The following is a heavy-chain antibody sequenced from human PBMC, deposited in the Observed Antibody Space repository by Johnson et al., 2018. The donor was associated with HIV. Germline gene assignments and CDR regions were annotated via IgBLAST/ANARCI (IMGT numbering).Heavy chain of an antibody. V-gene: IGHV3-30*02. J-gene: IGHJ3*01. Sequence: QVQLVESGGGVVQPGESLRLSCRTFGFTFSYHGMHWVRQAPGKGLEWVAFIRYDGDNQYYGDSVKGRFTISRDNSKNTLYLQMNSLRPEDTALYYCAKDEAQTFASAGRDSFDFLGQGTSVT. CDR1: GFTFSYHG. CDR2: IRYDGDNQ. CDR3: AKDEAQTFASAGRDSFDF. D-gene: IGHD6-13*01.